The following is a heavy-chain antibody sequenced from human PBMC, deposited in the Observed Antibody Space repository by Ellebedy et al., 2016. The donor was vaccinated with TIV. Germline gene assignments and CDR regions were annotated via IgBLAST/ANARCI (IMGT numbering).Heavy chain of an antibody. CDR1: GYTFTGYY. CDR2: INPNSGDT. J-gene: IGHJ6*02. CDR3: ARDSKFQTAHNYWLTPPPLGLDV. Sequence: MPGGSLRLSCKASGYTFTGYYMHWVRQAPGQGLEWMGWINPNSGDTKYAQTFQGRVTMTRDRSIRSAYMELSRLRSDDTAVYWCARDSKFQTAHNYWLTPPPLGLDVWGQGTTVTVSS. D-gene: IGHD1-20*01. V-gene: IGHV1-2*02.